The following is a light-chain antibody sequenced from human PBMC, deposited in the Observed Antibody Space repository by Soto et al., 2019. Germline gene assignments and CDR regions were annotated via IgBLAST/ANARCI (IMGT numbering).Light chain of an antibody. J-gene: IGKJ5*01. V-gene: IGKV3-11*01. CDR1: QSVGSY. Sequence: EIVLTQSPATLSLSPGERATLSCRASQSVGSYLACYHHKPGQAHRLLIYDAASRATGIPARFSGSGSGTDFNLTISSLEPEDVAVYFCQQRSDWPTLTFGQGTRVEIK. CDR2: DAA. CDR3: QQRSDWPTLT.